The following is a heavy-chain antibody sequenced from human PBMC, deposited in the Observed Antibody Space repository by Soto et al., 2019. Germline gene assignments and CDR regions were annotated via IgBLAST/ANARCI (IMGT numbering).Heavy chain of an antibody. V-gene: IGHV1-69*13. Sequence: GASVKVSCKASGGTFSSYAISWVRQAPGQGLEWMGGIIPIFGTANYAQKFQGRVTITADESTSTAYMELSSLRSEDTAVYYCARDDKPGDYYYYGMDVWGQGTTVTVSS. CDR3: ARDDKPGDYYYYGMDV. D-gene: IGHD7-27*01. CDR2: IIPIFGTA. CDR1: GGTFSSYA. J-gene: IGHJ6*02.